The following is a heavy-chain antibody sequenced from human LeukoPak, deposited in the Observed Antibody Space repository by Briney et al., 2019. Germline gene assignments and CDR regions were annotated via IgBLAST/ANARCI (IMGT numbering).Heavy chain of an antibody. Sequence: SVKVSCKASGGTFRNYAVNWVRQAPGQGLEWMGGIIPIFGTANYAQKFQGRVTITADKSTSTAYMELSSLRSEDTAVYYCARSQIRTDSSGYYYRSAFDIWGQGTVVTVSS. D-gene: IGHD3-22*01. J-gene: IGHJ3*02. V-gene: IGHV1-69*06. CDR3: ARSQIRTDSSGYYYRSAFDI. CDR2: IIPIFGTA. CDR1: GGTFRNYA.